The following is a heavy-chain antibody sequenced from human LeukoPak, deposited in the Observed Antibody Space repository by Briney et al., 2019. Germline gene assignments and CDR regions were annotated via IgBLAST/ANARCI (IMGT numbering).Heavy chain of an antibody. CDR3: ARDPTSYYYGSGSYFLRDKNAFDI. V-gene: IGHV1-69*04. J-gene: IGHJ3*02. CDR2: IIPILGIA. CDR1: GGTFSSYT. D-gene: IGHD3-10*01. Sequence: SVKVSCKASGGTFSSYTISWVRQAPGQGLEWMGRIIPILGIANYAQKFQGRVTITADKSTSTAYMELSSLRSEDTAVYYCARDPTSYYYGSGSYFLRDKNAFDIWGQGTMVTVSS.